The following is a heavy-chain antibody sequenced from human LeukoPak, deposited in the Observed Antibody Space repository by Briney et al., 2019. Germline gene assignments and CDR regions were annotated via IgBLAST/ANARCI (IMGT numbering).Heavy chain of an antibody. CDR1: GFTFSSFW. D-gene: IGHD3-10*01. CDR3: AKDGGYYGSGRYYTDDY. V-gene: IGHV3-23*01. Sequence: GSLRLSCAASGFTFSSFWMGWVRQAPGKGLEWVSAISGSGGSTYYADSVKGRFTISRDNSKNTLYLQMNSLRAEDTAVYYCAKDGGYYGSGRYYTDDYWGQGTLVTVSS. J-gene: IGHJ4*02. CDR2: ISGSGGST.